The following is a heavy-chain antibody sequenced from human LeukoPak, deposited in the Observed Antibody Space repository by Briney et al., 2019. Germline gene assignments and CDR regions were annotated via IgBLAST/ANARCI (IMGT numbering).Heavy chain of an antibody. Sequence: SETLSLTCTVSGGSISSYYWSWIRQPPGKGLEWIGYIYYSGSTNYNPSLKSRVTISVDTSKNQFSLKLSSVTAADTAVYYCAGTYYYDSSGHSRFDYWGQGTLVTVSS. J-gene: IGHJ4*02. D-gene: IGHD3-22*01. CDR1: GGSISSYY. V-gene: IGHV4-59*08. CDR3: AGTYYYDSSGHSRFDY. CDR2: IYYSGST.